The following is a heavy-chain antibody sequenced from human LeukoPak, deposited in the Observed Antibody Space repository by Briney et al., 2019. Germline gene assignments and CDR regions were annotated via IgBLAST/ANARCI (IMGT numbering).Heavy chain of an antibody. CDR2: IYYSGST. Sequence: PSETLSLTCAVYGGSFSGYYWSWIRQPPGKGLEWIGSIYYSGSTYYNPSLKSRVTISVDTSKNQFSLKLSSVTAADTAVYYCASASSGFGEFNFDYWGQGTLVTVSS. D-gene: IGHD3-10*01. V-gene: IGHV4-34*01. CDR1: GGSFSGYY. CDR3: ASASSGFGEFNFDY. J-gene: IGHJ4*02.